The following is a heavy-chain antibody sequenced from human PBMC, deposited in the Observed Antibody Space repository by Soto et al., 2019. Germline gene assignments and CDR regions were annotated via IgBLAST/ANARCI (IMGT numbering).Heavy chain of an antibody. D-gene: IGHD3-22*01. CDR2: ISGSGGST. J-gene: IGHJ3*02. V-gene: IGHV3-23*01. Sequence: GGSLRLSCAASGFTFSSYAMSWVRQAPGKGLEWVSAISGSGGSTYYADSVKGRFTISRDNSKNTLYLQMNSLRAEDTAVYYCASNYDSSGYSKTRSAFDIWGQGTMVTVSS. CDR3: ASNYDSSGYSKTRSAFDI. CDR1: GFTFSSYA.